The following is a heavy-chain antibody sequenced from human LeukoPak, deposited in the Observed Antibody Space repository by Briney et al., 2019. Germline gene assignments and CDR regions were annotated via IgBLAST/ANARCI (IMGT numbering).Heavy chain of an antibody. V-gene: IGHV4-34*01. CDR2: INHSGST. D-gene: IGHD3-3*01. CDR3: ARGMGFWSGYVVY. Sequence: SETLSLTCAVYGGSFSGYYWRCIRQPPGKGLEWIGEINHSGSTNYNPSLKSRVTISVDTSKNQFSLKLSSVTAADTAVYYCARGMGFWSGYVVYWGQGTLVTVSS. CDR1: GGSFSGYY. J-gene: IGHJ4*02.